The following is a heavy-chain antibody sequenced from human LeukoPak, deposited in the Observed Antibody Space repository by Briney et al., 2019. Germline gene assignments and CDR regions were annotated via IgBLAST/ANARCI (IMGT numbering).Heavy chain of an antibody. CDR2: ISYDGSNK. Sequence: GGSLRLSCEASGFNFGEFWMAWIGQAPGKGLEWVASISYDGSNKYYADSVKGRFTISRDNAKNTLYLQMNSLRADDTAVYYCARESWGWDYWGQGTLVTVSS. D-gene: IGHD3-16*01. J-gene: IGHJ4*02. CDR1: GFNFGEFW. CDR3: ARESWGWDY. V-gene: IGHV3-30-3*01.